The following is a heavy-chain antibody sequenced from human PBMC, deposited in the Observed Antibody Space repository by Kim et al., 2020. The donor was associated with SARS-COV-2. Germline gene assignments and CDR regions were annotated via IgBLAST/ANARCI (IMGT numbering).Heavy chain of an antibody. CDR3: ANTPSGDYGGNSRGYFDY. V-gene: IGHV3-23*01. Sequence: GGSLRLSCAASGFTFSSYAMSWVRQAPGKGLEWVSAISGSGGSTYYADSVKGRFTISRDNSKNTLYLQMNSLRAEDTAVYYCANTPSGDYGGNSRGYFDYWGQGTLVTVSS. D-gene: IGHD4-17*01. J-gene: IGHJ4*02. CDR2: ISGSGGST. CDR1: GFTFSSYA.